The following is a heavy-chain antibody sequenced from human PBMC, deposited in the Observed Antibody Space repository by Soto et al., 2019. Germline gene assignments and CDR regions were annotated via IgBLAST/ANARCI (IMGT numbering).Heavy chain of an antibody. CDR3: ARAVGPFDY. CDR2: IWNDGSNE. J-gene: IGHJ4*02. Sequence: GGSLRLSCEASGFNFSSYGIHWVRQAPGKGLEWVAIIWNDGSNEYYADSVKGRFTISRDNSKNSLYLQMNSLRAEDTAVYYCARAVGPFDYWGQGTLVTVSS. D-gene: IGHD6-19*01. V-gene: IGHV3-33*01. CDR1: GFNFSSYG.